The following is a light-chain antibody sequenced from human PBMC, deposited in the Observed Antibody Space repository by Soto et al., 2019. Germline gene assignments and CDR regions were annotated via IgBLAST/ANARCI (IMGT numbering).Light chain of an antibody. CDR1: QGSSTY. CDR3: QQLKSYPIT. V-gene: IGKV1-9*01. J-gene: IGKJ5*01. CDR2: AAT. Sequence: QSPSFLSASVGDRVTITCRASQGSSTYLGWYQQKPGKEPNLLIYAATTFQDGVPSRFSGSGSGTEFTLSFCSLQPEDFATYYCQQLKSYPITFGQGTRLEIK.